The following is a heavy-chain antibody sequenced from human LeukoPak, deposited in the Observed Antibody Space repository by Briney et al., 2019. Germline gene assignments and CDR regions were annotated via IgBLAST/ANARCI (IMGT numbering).Heavy chain of an antibody. J-gene: IGHJ4*02. D-gene: IGHD3-22*01. CDR1: GGSISSSSYY. Sequence: SETLSLTCTVSGGSISSSSYYWGWIRQPPGKGLEWIGSIYYSGSTYYNPSLKSRVTISVDTSKNQLSLKLSSVTAADTAVYYCARHPHRYDSSGYYYPYYLDYWGQGTLVTVSS. V-gene: IGHV4-39*01. CDR3: ARHPHRYDSSGYYYPYYLDY. CDR2: IYYSGST.